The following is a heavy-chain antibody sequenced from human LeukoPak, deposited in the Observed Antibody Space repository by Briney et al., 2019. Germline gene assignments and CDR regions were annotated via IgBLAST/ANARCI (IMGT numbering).Heavy chain of an antibody. V-gene: IGHV6-1*01. CDR2: TYYRSKWYN. CDR3: ARSYNWFDP. Sequence: SQTLSLTCAISGDSVSSNSAVWTWIRQSPSRGLEWLGRTYYRSKWYNDYAVPVKSRITINPDTSMNQFSLQLNSVTPEDTAVYYCARSYNWFDPWGQGTLVTVSS. D-gene: IGHD3-16*01. CDR1: GDSVSSNSAV. J-gene: IGHJ5*02.